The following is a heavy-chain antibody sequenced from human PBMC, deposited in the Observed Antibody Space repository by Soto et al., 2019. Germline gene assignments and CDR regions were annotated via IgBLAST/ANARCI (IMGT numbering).Heavy chain of an antibody. CDR3: ARASEYRRACDY. V-gene: IGHV3-30-3*01. J-gene: IGHJ4*02. CDR2: ISYDGSKK. Sequence: QVQLVESGGGVVQPGRSLRLSCAASGFTFSSYAMHWVRQAPGKGLEWVAVISYDGSKKYYADSVKGRFSIFRDNYKTTLSLQTNSLRAEDTAVYYCARASEYRRACDYWGQGTLVTVSS. CDR1: GFTFSSYA. D-gene: IGHD6-6*01.